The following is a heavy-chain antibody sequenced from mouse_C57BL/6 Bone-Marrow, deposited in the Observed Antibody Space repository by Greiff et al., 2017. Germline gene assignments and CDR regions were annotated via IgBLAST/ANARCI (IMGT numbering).Heavy chain of an antibody. CDR1: GYAFSRSW. Sequence: VQLQQSGPELVKPGASVKISCKASGYAFSRSWMNWVKQRPGKGLEWIGRIYPGDGETNYNGKFKGKATLTADKSSSTAYMQLRSLTSEDSAVYFCARTLIYYDYGAYWGQGTLVTVSA. CDR2: IYPGDGET. CDR3: ARTLIYYDYGAY. J-gene: IGHJ3*01. D-gene: IGHD2-4*01. V-gene: IGHV1-82*01.